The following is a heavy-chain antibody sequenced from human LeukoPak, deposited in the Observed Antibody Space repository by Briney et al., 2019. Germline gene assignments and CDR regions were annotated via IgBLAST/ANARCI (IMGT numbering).Heavy chain of an antibody. Sequence: SETLSLTCTLSGGSITNTKYYWGWIRQPPGKGLEWIGSIYYTGSTYYNPSLKSLVTISVDTSKNQFSLKLRSVTAADTALYYCTRHTGYISGQYSNYEDSWGQGTLVTVSS. V-gene: IGHV4-39*01. CDR2: IYYTGST. CDR3: TRHTGYISGQYSNYEDS. CDR1: GGSITNTKYY. D-gene: IGHD4-11*01. J-gene: IGHJ4*02.